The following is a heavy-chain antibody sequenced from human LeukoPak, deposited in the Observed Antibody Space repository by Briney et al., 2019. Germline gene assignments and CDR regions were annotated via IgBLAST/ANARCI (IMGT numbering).Heavy chain of an antibody. D-gene: IGHD3-22*01. CDR1: GYTFTSYG. CDR3: ARVGRGYYDSSGYPKWDY. Sequence: GASVKVSCKASGYTFTSYGISWVRQAPGQGLEWMGWISAYNGNTNYAQKLQGRVTMTTDTSTSTAYMELRSLRSDDTAVYYCARVGRGYYDSSGYPKWDYWGQGTLVTVSS. V-gene: IGHV1-18*01. J-gene: IGHJ4*02. CDR2: ISAYNGNT.